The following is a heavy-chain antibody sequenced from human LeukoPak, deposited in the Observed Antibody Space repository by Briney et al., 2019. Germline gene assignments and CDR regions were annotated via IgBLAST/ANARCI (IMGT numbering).Heavy chain of an antibody. D-gene: IGHD2-21*01. CDR2: INTKGET. CDR3: ATSNDAKIAPFDH. CDR1: GVSMSAYQ. Sequence: PTETLSLTCTVSGVSMSAYQWSWVRQSPEKGLEWIGCINTKGETSYNPSLKSRVTTSVDTSKSQFSLRLTSVTAADTAVYYCATSNDAKIAPFDHWGQGAPVTVSS. J-gene: IGHJ4*02. V-gene: IGHV4-4*09.